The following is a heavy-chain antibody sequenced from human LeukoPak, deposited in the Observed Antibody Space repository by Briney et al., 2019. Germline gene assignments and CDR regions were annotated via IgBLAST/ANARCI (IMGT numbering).Heavy chain of an antibody. V-gene: IGHV3-64D*06. CDR2: ISSNGGST. J-gene: IGHJ4*02. CDR3: VKDLYSSSSGFDY. CDR1: GFTFSSYA. Sequence: PGGSLRLSCSASGFTFSSYAMHWVRQAPGKGLEYVSAISSNGGSTYYADSVKGGFTISRDNSKNTLYLQMSSLRAEDTAVYYCVKDLYSSSSGFDYWGQGTLVTVSS. D-gene: IGHD6-6*01.